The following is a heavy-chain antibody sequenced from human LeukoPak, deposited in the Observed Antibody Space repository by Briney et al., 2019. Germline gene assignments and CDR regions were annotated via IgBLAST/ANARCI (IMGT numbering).Heavy chain of an antibody. J-gene: IGHJ4*02. D-gene: IGHD6-13*01. Sequence: PSETLSLTCTVSGASISSSGFYWGWIRQPPGKGLEWIGNIYYSGSTYYKPSLKSRVTISVDTSKNQFSLNLSSVTAADTAVYYCAGIAAAGTGGYWGQGTLVTVSS. CDR1: GASISSSGFY. V-gene: IGHV4-39*01. CDR2: IYYSGST. CDR3: AGIAAAGTGGY.